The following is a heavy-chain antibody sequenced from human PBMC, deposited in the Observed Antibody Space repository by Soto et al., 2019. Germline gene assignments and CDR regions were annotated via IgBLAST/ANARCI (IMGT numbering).Heavy chain of an antibody. CDR1: GFIVDDYA. CDR2: ISAKGDNK. CDR3: ATDLNGGGMNTLHYFDP. D-gene: IGHD3-16*01. J-gene: IGHJ4*02. Sequence: GGSLRLSCGGSGFIVDDYAMHGGRQAPGKSLEWVSGISAKGDNKDYADSVKGRFTISRDNAKNSLFLQMNSLRPEDTALCYCATDLNGGGMNTLHYFDPWGQG. V-gene: IGHV3-9*01.